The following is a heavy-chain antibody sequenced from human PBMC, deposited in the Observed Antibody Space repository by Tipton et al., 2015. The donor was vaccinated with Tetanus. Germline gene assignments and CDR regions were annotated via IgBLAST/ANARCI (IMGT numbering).Heavy chain of an antibody. Sequence: GSLRLSCEGSGFTFSSYNMNWVRQAPGKGLEWVSHISGTGTTVDYADSVKGRFTISRDNAKNSLYLQMNSLRDEDTAIYYCARDFRPIFGVAQPFDPWGQGTLVTVSS. J-gene: IGHJ5*02. D-gene: IGHD3-3*01. CDR1: GFTFSSYN. CDR3: ARDFRPIFGVAQPFDP. CDR2: ISGTGTTV. V-gene: IGHV3-48*02.